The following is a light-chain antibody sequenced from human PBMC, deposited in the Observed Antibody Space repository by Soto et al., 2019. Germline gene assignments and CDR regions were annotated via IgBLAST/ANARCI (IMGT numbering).Light chain of an antibody. CDR2: GGS. CDR3: HLYGTSPLYT. Sequence: EDVLTQSPGTLSLSPGERATLSCRASQSVTSKYLAWYQQRPGQAPRLLIYGGSSRAPGIPDRFSGSGSGTDFTLTISKLEPEDFAVYYCHLYGTSPLYTFGQGTRLESK. V-gene: IGKV3-20*01. J-gene: IGKJ2*01. CDR1: QSVTSKY.